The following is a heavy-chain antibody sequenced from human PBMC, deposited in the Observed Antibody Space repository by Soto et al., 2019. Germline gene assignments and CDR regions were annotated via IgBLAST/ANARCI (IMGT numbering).Heavy chain of an antibody. Sequence: ASVKVSCKASGYTFTGYYMHWVRQAPGQGLEWMGWINPNSGGTNYAQKFQGWVTMTRDTSISTAYMELSRLRSDDTAVYYCARADLQAVAGVFYWGQATLVTFSS. CDR2: INPNSGGT. CDR3: ARADLQAVAGVFY. CDR1: GYTFTGYY. V-gene: IGHV1-2*04. J-gene: IGHJ4*02. D-gene: IGHD6-19*01.